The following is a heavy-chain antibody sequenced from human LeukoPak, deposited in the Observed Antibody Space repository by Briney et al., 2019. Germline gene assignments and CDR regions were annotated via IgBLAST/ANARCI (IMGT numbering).Heavy chain of an antibody. D-gene: IGHD2-15*01. CDR1: GGSISSSNW. CDR2: IYHSGST. CDR3: ASKLPWSKNWFDS. J-gene: IGHJ5*01. V-gene: IGHV4-4*02. Sequence: SETLSLTCAVSGGSISSSNWWSWVRQPPGKGLEWIGEIYHSGSTNYNLSLKSRVTISVDKSKNQFSLKLSSVTAADTAVYYCASKLPWSKNWFDSWGQGTLVTVSS.